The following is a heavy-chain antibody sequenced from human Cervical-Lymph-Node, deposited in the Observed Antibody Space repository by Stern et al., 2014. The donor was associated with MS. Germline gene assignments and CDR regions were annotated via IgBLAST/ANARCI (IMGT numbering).Heavy chain of an antibody. CDR3: ARIIDSSGCYYYYGMDV. V-gene: IGHV2-70*01. Sequence: QVTLKDLGPALVKPTQPLTLTCTFSGFSLSTSGMCGSWIRPPPGKALEGLAIIDWDDDKYYSTSLKTRLTISKDTSKKQVVLTMTNMDPVDTATYYCARIIDSSGCYYYYGMDVWGQGTTVTVSS. CDR1: GFSLSTSGMC. J-gene: IGHJ6*02. D-gene: IGHD6-19*01. CDR2: IDWDDDK.